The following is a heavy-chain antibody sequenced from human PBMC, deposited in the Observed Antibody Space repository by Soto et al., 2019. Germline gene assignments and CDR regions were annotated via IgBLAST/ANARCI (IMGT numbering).Heavy chain of an antibody. Sequence: PGGSLRLSCAASGFTFSSYWMSWVRRAPGKGLEWVANIKQDGSEKYYVDSVKGRFTISRDSAKNSLYLQMNSLRAEDTAVYYCARDNFDSFGYTLDSERYFDYWGQGTPVPVSS. V-gene: IGHV3-7*05. D-gene: IGHD3-22*01. CDR2: IKQDGSEK. CDR3: ARDNFDSFGYTLDSERYFDY. J-gene: IGHJ4*02. CDR1: GFTFSSYW.